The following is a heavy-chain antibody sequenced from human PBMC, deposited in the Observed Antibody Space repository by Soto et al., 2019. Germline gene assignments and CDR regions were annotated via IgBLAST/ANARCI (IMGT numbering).Heavy chain of an antibody. J-gene: IGHJ5*02. V-gene: IGHV1-3*01. CDR1: GYTFPSYA. Sequence: ASVKVSCKASGYTFPSYAMHWVRQAPGQRLEWMGWINAGNGNTKYSQKFQGRVTITRDTSASTAYMELSSLSSEDTALYYCAKSGYDSSGYYSAWGQGTLVTVSS. CDR2: INAGNGNT. CDR3: AKSGYDSSGYYSA. D-gene: IGHD3-22*01.